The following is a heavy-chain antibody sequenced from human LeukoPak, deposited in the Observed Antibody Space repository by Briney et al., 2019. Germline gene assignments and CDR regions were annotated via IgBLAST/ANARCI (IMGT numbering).Heavy chain of an antibody. J-gene: IGHJ4*02. CDR1: GLTFSVYY. CDR2: ISKSGTTV. CDR3: AAGGALDY. Sequence: SGGSLRLSCAASGLTFSVYYMTWIRQAPGNGLEWLSHISKSGTTVYYADSVKGRFTISRDSAKNSLYLHMNSLRAEETAVYYRAAGGALDYWGQGALVTVSS. D-gene: IGHD1-1*01. V-gene: IGHV3-11*01.